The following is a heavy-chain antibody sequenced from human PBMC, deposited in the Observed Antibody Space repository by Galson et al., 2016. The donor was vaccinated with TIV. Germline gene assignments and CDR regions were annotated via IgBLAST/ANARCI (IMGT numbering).Heavy chain of an antibody. Sequence: QSGAEVKKPGESLRISCKGSGYSFTNYWITWVRQMPGKGLEWMGRIDPSDSYTNYSPSFQGHVTISADRSINTAYLQWSSLKASDSAMYYCARGVSTGSGWLDPWGQGTLVTVSS. CDR3: ARGVSTGSGWLDP. J-gene: IGHJ5*02. V-gene: IGHV5-10-1*01. CDR2: IDPSDSYT. CDR1: GYSFTNYW. D-gene: IGHD3-3*01.